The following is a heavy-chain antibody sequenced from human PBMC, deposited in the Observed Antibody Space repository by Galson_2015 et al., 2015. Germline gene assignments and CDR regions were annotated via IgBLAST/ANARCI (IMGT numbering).Heavy chain of an antibody. J-gene: IGHJ4*02. D-gene: IGHD3-9*01. Sequence: SLRLSCDASGFTFSSSAMSWVRQAAGKGLEWVSALSGSGGSTYYADGVKGRSTISRDNSKNTLYMQLHSLRAEDTDVYCCPKDRMYYDILTGYRPLGIWGQGTLVTVSS. CDR2: LSGSGGST. CDR1: GFTFSSSA. V-gene: IGHV3-23*01. CDR3: PKDRMYYDILTGYRPLGI.